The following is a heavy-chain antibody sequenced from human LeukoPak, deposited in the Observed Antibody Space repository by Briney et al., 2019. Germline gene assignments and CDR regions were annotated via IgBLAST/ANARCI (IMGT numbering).Heavy chain of an antibody. Sequence: TSETLSLTCTVSGGSISSSSYYWGWIRQPPGKGLEWIGEINHSGSTNYNPSLKSRVTISVDTSKNQFSLKLSSVTAADTAVYYCAKRSRGRPMDVWGKGTTVTVSS. CDR1: GGSISSSSYY. V-gene: IGHV4-39*07. D-gene: IGHD6-19*01. CDR2: INHSGST. CDR3: AKRSRGRPMDV. J-gene: IGHJ6*03.